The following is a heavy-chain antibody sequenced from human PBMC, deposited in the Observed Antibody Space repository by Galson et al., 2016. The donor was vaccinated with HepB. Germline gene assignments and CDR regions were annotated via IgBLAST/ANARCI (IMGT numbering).Heavy chain of an antibody. J-gene: IGHJ5*02. Sequence: SVKVSCKASGYTFTTYFMHWVRQAPGQGLEWMGFINPNGGRTTYAQRFQDRVTISRNMSTTTVYMELSSLTSEDTAVYYCASDDSTGWTQNPWGQGTLVIVSS. CDR1: GYTFTTYF. D-gene: IGHD6-19*01. CDR2: INPNGGRT. CDR3: ASDDSTGWTQNP. V-gene: IGHV1-46*03.